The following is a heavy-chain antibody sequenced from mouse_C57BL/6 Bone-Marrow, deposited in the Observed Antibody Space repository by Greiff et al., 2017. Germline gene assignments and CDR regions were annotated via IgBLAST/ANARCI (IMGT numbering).Heavy chain of an antibody. J-gene: IGHJ2*01. CDR3: TTKDDYSNYY. CDR1: GFNIKDDY. CDR2: IDPESGNT. D-gene: IGHD2-5*01. V-gene: IGHV14-4*01. Sequence: VQLQQSGAELVRPGASVKLSCTASGFNIKDDYMHWVKQRPEQGLEWIGWIDPESGNTEYASKFQGTATITADTSSNTAYLQLRSLTSEDTSVYYCTTKDDYSNYYGGQGTTLTVSS.